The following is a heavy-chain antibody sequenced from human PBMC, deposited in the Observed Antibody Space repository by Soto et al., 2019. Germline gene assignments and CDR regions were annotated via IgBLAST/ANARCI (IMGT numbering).Heavy chain of an antibody. CDR1: GFTFSSYG. D-gene: IGHD2-21*02. Sequence: QVQLVESGGGVVQPGRSLRLSCAASGFTFSSYGMHWVRQAPGKGLEWVAVISYDGSNKYYADSVKGRFTISRDNSKNTLYLQMNSRRAEDTAVYYCAKDQMTWGDLNFDYWGQGTLVTVSS. J-gene: IGHJ4*02. CDR2: ISYDGSNK. CDR3: AKDQMTWGDLNFDY. V-gene: IGHV3-30*18.